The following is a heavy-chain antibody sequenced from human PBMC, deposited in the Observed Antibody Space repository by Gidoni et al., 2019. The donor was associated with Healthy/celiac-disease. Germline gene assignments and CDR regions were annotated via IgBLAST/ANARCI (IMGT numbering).Heavy chain of an antibody. Sequence: QVQLVQSGAEVKKPGASVTVSCMASAYTFTRYYMHWVRQAPGQGLEWMGIINPSGGSTSYAQKFQGRVTMTRDTSTSTVYMELSSLRSEDTAVYYCARDPGYSSSWYPGFDYWGQGTLVTVSS. V-gene: IGHV1-46*03. D-gene: IGHD6-13*01. CDR3: ARDPGYSSSWYPGFDY. CDR1: AYTFTRYY. J-gene: IGHJ4*02. CDR2: INPSGGST.